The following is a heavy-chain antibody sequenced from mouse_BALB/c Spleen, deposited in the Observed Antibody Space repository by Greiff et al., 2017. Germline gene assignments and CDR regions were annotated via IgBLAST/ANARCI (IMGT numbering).Heavy chain of an antibody. D-gene: IGHD2-2*01. J-gene: IGHJ1*01. CDR2: ISYSGST. CDR1: GDSITSGY. V-gene: IGHV3-8*02. Sequence: EVQRVESGPSLVKPSQTPSLTCSVTGDSITSGYWNWIRKFPGNKLEYMGYISYSGSTYYNPSLKSRISITRYTSKNQYYLQLNSVTTEDTATYYCARWDGYDGYFDVWGAGTTVTVSS. CDR3: ARWDGYDGYFDV.